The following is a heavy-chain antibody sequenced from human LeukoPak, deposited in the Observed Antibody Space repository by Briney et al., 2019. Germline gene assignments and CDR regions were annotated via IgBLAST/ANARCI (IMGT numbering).Heavy chain of an antibody. CDR3: AELGITMIGGV. J-gene: IGHJ6*04. D-gene: IGHD3-10*02. Sequence: PGGSLRLSCAASGFTFSDYYMSWIRQAPGKGLEWVSYIGSSGSITYYADSVEGRFTISRDNAKNSLYLQMNSLRAEDTAVYYCAELGITMIGGVWGKGTTVTISS. CDR1: GFTFSDYY. V-gene: IGHV3-11*04. CDR2: IGSSGSIT.